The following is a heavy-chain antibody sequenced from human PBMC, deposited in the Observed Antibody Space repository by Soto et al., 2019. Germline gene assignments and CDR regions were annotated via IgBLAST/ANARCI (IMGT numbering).Heavy chain of an antibody. CDR3: TLGSWSAETFDI. D-gene: IGHD6-13*01. Sequence: VQLVQSGAEVKKPGSSVKVSCKASEGTFSTYKIIWVRQATGQGLEWMGRILPMLDITNSAQRFQGRVTITADKSTSTAYLELSSLRSEDTAVYYCTLGSWSAETFDIWGRGTMVTVSS. J-gene: IGHJ3*02. CDR2: ILPMLDIT. CDR1: EGTFSTYK. V-gene: IGHV1-69*02.